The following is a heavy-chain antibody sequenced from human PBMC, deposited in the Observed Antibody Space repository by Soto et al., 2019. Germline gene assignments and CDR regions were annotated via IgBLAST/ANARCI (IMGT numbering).Heavy chain of an antibody. Sequence: SQTLSLTCAISGDSVSSNSAAWNWIRQSPSRGLEWLGRTYYRSKWYNDYAVSVKSRITINPDTSKNQFSLQLNSVTPEDTAVYYCARTQYSSSWYVQFYYSGMDVWGQGTTVNVSS. J-gene: IGHJ6*02. CDR3: ARTQYSSSWYVQFYYSGMDV. CDR1: GDSVSSNSAA. V-gene: IGHV6-1*01. D-gene: IGHD6-13*01. CDR2: TYYRSKWYN.